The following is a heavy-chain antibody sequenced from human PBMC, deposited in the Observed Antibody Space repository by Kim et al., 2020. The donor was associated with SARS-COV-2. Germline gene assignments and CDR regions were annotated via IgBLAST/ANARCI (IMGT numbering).Heavy chain of an antibody. Sequence: AASVKGRFTISRDNSKNTLYLQMNSLRAEDTAVYYCAKLSNRAARGYFDYWGQGTLVTVSS. CDR3: AKLSNRAARGYFDY. J-gene: IGHJ4*02. V-gene: IGHV3-33*06. D-gene: IGHD2-8*01.